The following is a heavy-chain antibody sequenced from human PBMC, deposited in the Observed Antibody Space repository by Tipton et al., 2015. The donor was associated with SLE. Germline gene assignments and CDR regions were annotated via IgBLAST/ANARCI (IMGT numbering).Heavy chain of an antibody. CDR3: ARHGLTMVVTLDY. V-gene: IGHV4-39*07. CDR2: IYYSGST. D-gene: IGHD4-23*01. Sequence: LRLSCTVSGGSISSYYWSWIRQPPGKGLEWIGSIYYSGSTYYSPSLKSRVTISVDTSKNQFSLKLSSVTAADTAVYYCARHGLTMVVTLDYWGQGALVTVSS. CDR1: GGSISSYY. J-gene: IGHJ4*02.